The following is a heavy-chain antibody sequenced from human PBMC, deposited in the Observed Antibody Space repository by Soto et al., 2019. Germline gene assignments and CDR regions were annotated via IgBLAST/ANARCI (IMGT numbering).Heavy chain of an antibody. CDR2: INHSGST. Sequence: QVQLQQWGAGLLKPSETLSLTCAVYGGSFSGYYWSWIRQPPGKGLEWIGEINHSGSTNYNPSLKSRVPISVDTSKNQFSLKLSSVTAADTAVYYCARGRGWDIVVVPAAILDYWGQGTLVTVSS. CDR3: ARGRGWDIVVVPAAILDY. V-gene: IGHV4-34*01. J-gene: IGHJ4*02. CDR1: GGSFSGYY. D-gene: IGHD2-2*01.